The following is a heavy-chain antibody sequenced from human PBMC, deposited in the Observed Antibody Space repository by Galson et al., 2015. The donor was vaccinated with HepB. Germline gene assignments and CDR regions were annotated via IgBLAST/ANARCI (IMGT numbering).Heavy chain of an antibody. CDR2: IVVGSGNT. V-gene: IGHV1-58*02. Sequence: SVKVSCKASGFTFTSSAMQWVRQARGQRLEWIGWIVVGSGNTNYAQKFQGRVTITADKSTSTAYMELSSLRSEDTAVYYCARGRGGSYPGGAFDIWGQGTMVTVSS. CDR1: GFTFTSSA. D-gene: IGHD1-26*01. J-gene: IGHJ3*02. CDR3: ARGRGGSYPGGAFDI.